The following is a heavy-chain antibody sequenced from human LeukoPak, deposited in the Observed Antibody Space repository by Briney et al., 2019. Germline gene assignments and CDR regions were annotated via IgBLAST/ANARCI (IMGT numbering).Heavy chain of an antibody. Sequence: GGSLRLSCAASGFTLNDYWMSWVRQAPGKGLEWVANIKQDGSEEYYVDSVKGRFTISRDNAKNSLYLQMNSLRAEDTAVYYCAGSSGWARYFDYWGQGTLVTVSS. CDR1: GFTLNDYW. CDR3: AGSSGWARYFDY. CDR2: IKQDGSEE. D-gene: IGHD6-19*01. J-gene: IGHJ4*03. V-gene: IGHV3-7*05.